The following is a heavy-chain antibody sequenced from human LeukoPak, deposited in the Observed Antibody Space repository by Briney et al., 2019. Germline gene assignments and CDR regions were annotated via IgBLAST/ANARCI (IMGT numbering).Heavy chain of an antibody. J-gene: IGHJ4*02. CDR3: ARGRRYYYDSSGYYYDFDY. CDR1: GGSFSGYY. CDR2: INHSGST. D-gene: IGHD3-22*01. V-gene: IGHV4-34*01. Sequence: PSETLSLTCAVYGGSFSGYYWSWIRQPPGKGLEWIGEINHSGSTNYNPSLKSRVTISVDTSKNQSSLKLSSVTAADTAVYYCARGRRYYYDSSGYYYDFDYWGQGTLVTVSS.